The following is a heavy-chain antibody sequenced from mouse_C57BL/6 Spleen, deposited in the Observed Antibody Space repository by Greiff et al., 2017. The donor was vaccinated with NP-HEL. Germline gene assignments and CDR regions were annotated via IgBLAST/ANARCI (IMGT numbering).Heavy chain of an antibody. D-gene: IGHD1-1*01. CDR2: IYPGDGDT. CDR3: ARSGYYGSGGIDY. V-gene: IGHV1-80*01. J-gene: IGHJ2*01. CDR1: GYAFSSYW. Sequence: VQLQQSGAELVKPGASVKISCKASGYAFSSYWMNWVKQRPGKGLEWIGQIYPGDGDTNYNGKFKGKATLTADKSSSTAYMQLSSLTSEDSAVYFCARSGYYGSGGIDYWGQGTTLTVSS.